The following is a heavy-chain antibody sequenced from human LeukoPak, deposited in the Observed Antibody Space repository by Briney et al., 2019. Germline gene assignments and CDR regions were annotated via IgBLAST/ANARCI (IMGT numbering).Heavy chain of an antibody. D-gene: IGHD1-26*01. CDR2: ITVYDGKT. J-gene: IGHJ4*02. CDR3: AREAGRGGTYSRPDY. CDR1: GYMFFNYG. V-gene: IGHV1-18*01. Sequence: ASVKVSCKASGYMFFNYGITWVRQAPGQGLEWMGWITVYDGKTKYAQSLQGRVNMTTNTSTHTAYMELKSLRSDDTAVYFCAREAGRGGTYSRPDYWGQGTLVTVSS.